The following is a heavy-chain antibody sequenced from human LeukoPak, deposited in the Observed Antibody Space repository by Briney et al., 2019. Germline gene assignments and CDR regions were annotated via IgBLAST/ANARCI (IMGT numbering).Heavy chain of an antibody. V-gene: IGHV1-46*01. CDR2: INPSGGST. D-gene: IGHD6-13*01. J-gene: IGHJ3*02. CDR3: ARDRGSSSWGRDAFDI. CDR1: GYTFTSYY. Sequence: ASVKVSCKASGYTFTSYYMHWVRQAPGQGLEWMGIINPSGGSTSYAQKFQGRVTMTRDTSTSTVYMELSSLRSEDTAVYYCARDRGSSSWGRDAFDIWGQGTMVTVSS.